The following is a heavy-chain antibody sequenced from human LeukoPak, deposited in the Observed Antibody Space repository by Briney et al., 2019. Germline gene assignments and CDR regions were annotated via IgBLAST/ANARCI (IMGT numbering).Heavy chain of an antibody. CDR2: FDPEDGET. V-gene: IGHV1-24*01. CDR3: ATAPYSYGYATLVY. D-gene: IGHD5-18*01. J-gene: IGHJ4*02. Sequence: ASVKVSCKVSGYTLTELSMHWVRPAPGKGLEWMGGFDPEDGETIYAQKFQGRVTMTEDTSTDTAYMELSSLRSEDTAVYYCATAPYSYGYATLVYWGQGTLVTVSS. CDR1: GYTLTELS.